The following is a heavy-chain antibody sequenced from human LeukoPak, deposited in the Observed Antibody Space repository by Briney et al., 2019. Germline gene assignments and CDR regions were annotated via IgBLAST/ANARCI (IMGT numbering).Heavy chain of an antibody. V-gene: IGHV3-21*01. CDR3: ARDKGLYGMDV. Sequence: GGSLRLSCAASGFTFSSYSMNWVRQAPGKGLEWVSCIYSSSIYIYYADSVKGRFTISRDNAKNSLYLQMNSLRAEDTAVYYCARDKGLYGMDVWGQGTTVTVSS. J-gene: IGHJ6*02. CDR2: IYSSSIYI. CDR1: GFTFSSYS.